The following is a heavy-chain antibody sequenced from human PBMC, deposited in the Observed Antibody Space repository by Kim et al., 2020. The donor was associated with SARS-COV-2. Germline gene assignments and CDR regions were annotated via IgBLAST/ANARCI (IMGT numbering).Heavy chain of an antibody. D-gene: IGHD3-3*01. V-gene: IGHV1-18*01. CDR3: ARLIFYSLGV. CDR2: ISVYTGTT. Sequence: ASVKVSCKASGYTFTTHDISWVRQAPGHGLEWVGKISVYTGTTYYAQKFQGRAILTTDTSTSTADMELRRLRPDDTGVYYCARLIFYSLGVWGTGTTVIV. J-gene: IGHJ6*03. CDR1: GYTFTTHD.